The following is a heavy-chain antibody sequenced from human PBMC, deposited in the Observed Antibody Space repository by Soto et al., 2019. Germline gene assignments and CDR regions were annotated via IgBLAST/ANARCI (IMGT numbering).Heavy chain of an antibody. J-gene: IGHJ3*02. V-gene: IGHV4-59*08. CDR2: IYYSGST. D-gene: IGHD1-1*01. Sequence: SETLSLTCTVSGGSISSYYWSWIRQPPGKGLEWIGYIYYSGSTNYNPSLKSRVTISVDTSKNQFSLKLSSVTAADTAVYYCARNLRPIRTDAFDIWGQGTMVTVSS. CDR1: GGSISSYY. CDR3: ARNLRPIRTDAFDI.